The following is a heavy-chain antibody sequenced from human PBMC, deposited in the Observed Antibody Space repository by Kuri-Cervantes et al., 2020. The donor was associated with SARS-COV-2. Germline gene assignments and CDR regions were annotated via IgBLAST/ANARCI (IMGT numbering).Heavy chain of an antibody. Sequence: ASVKVSCKASGGTLSGYAIVWVRQAPGQGLEWMGIINPSGGSTSYAQKFQGRVTMTRDTSTSTVYMELSSLRSEDTAVYYCARGSRIVDFDYWGQGTLVNVSS. CDR3: ARGSRIVDFDY. D-gene: IGHD2-15*01. CDR1: GGTLSGYA. CDR2: INPSGGST. V-gene: IGHV1-46*01. J-gene: IGHJ4*02.